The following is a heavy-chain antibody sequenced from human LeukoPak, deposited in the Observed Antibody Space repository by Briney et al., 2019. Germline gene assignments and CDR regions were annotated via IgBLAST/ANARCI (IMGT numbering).Heavy chain of an antibody. CDR1: GYTFTSYY. J-gene: IGHJ3*02. D-gene: IGHD4-17*01. CDR2: INPSFGTA. CDR3: ARDNDYGDYASLVDDAFDI. V-gene: IGHV1-69*01. Sequence: ASVKVSCKASGYTFTSYYISRVRQAPGQGLEWMGGINPSFGTANYAQKFQGRVTITADEATSTAYMELSSLRSEDTAVYYCARDNDYGDYASLVDDAFDIWGEGTMVTVSS.